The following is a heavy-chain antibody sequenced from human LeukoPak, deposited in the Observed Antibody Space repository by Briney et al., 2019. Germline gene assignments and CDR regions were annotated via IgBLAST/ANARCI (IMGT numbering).Heavy chain of an antibody. J-gene: IGHJ4*02. CDR3: ARVRVTGSYGLDLGH. V-gene: IGHV1-2*02. D-gene: IGHD1-26*01. CDR2: IDPNSGGT. CDR1: GYTFTGYF. Sequence: GASVKVSCKASGYTFTGYFMHWVRQAPGQGFEWMGWIDPNSGGTNYAQNFQGRATMTRDTSISTAYMELSRLRSDDTAVYYCARVRVTGSYGLDLGHWGQGTLVTVPS.